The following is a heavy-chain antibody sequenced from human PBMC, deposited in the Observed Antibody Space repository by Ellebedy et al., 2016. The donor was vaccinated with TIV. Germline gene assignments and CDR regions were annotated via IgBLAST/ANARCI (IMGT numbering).Heavy chain of an antibody. CDR1: GFTFSTSA. V-gene: IGHV1-58*01. Sequence: AASVKVSCKASGFTFSTSAVQWVRQARGQRLEWIGWIVVGVGNTNYAPNFQERVPITRNMSRSTTYLELRSLSSEDTAVYYCAALQPYYYGSGTYPTWAYYYYGMDVWGQGTTVTVSS. CDR3: AALQPYYYGSGTYPTWAYYYYGMDV. CDR2: IVVGVGNT. D-gene: IGHD3-10*01. J-gene: IGHJ6*02.